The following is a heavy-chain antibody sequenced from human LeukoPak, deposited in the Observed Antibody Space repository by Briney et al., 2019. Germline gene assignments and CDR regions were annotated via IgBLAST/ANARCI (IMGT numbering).Heavy chain of an antibody. CDR3: TGWGAGGLTLDY. V-gene: IGHV3-33*07. D-gene: IGHD3-16*01. Sequence: PSGTLSLTCAVSGGSISSGSWWSWVRQAPGKGLEWVAVIWNDGSQKYYGDSVKGRFTISKDNSRKTVNLQMDSLRAEDTAIYYCTGWGAGGLTLDYWGQGVLVTVSS. J-gene: IGHJ4*02. CDR1: GGSISSGS. CDR2: IWNDGSQK.